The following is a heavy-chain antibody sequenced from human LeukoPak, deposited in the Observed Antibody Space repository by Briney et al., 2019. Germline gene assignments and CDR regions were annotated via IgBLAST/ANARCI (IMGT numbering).Heavy chain of an antibody. D-gene: IGHD6-19*01. CDR2: IYYSGST. V-gene: IGHV4-59*08. J-gene: IGHJ6*02. Sequence: SETLSLTCTVSGGSISSYYWSWIRQPPGKGLEWIGYIYYSGSTNYNPSLKSRVTISVDTSKNQFSLKLSSVTAADTAVYYCARLVGSGWFYGMDVWGQGTTVTVSS. CDR3: ARLVGSGWFYGMDV. CDR1: GGSISSYY.